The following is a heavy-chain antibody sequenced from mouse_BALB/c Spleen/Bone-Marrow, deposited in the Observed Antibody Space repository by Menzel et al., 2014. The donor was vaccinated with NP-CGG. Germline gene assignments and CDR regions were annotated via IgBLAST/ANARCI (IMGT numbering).Heavy chain of an antibody. CDR2: IDPSDSYT. J-gene: IGHJ2*01. V-gene: IGHV1-69*02. CDR1: GYTFTSYW. CDR3: ARREYYGSSYLYFDY. D-gene: IGHD1-1*01. Sequence: VQLQQSGAELVKPGASVKLSCKASGYTFTSYWMHWVKQRPGQGLEWIGEIDPSDSYTNYNQKFKGKATLTVDKSSSTAYMQLSSLTSEDSAVYYWARREYYGSSYLYFDYWGQGTTLTVSS.